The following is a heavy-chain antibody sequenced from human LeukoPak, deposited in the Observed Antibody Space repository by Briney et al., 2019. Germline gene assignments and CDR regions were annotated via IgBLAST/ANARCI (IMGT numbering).Heavy chain of an antibody. CDR3: ARDAGIAVAPTGWFDP. CDR1: GGTFSSYA. J-gene: IGHJ5*02. V-gene: IGHV1-18*01. D-gene: IGHD6-19*01. CDR2: ISAYNGNT. Sequence: ASVKVSCKASGGTFSSYAISWVRQAPGQGLEWMGWISAYNGNTNYAQKLQGRVTMTTDTSTSTAYMELRSLRSDDTAVYYCARDAGIAVAPTGWFDPWGQGTLVTVSS.